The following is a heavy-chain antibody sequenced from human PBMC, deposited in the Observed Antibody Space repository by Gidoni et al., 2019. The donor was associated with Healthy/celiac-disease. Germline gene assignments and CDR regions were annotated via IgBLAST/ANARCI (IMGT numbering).Heavy chain of an antibody. V-gene: IGHV3-48*03. J-gene: IGHJ5*02. D-gene: IGHD1-7*01. Sequence: EVQLVESGGGLVQPGGSLRLSCAASGFTFSSYEMNWVRQAPGKGLEWVSYISSSGSTIYYADSVKGRFTISRDNAKNSLYLQMNSLRAEDTAVYYCARDTETQSTKEYNWNYNWFDPWGQGTLVTVSS. CDR3: ARDTETQSTKEYNWNYNWFDP. CDR2: ISSSGSTI. CDR1: GFTFSSYE.